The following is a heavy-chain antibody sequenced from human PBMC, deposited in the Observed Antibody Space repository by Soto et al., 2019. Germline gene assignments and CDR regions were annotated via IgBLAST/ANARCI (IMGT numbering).Heavy chain of an antibody. CDR2: INSDGSGT. V-gene: IGHV3-74*01. D-gene: IGHD5-18*01. CDR3: ARLVPIQLWLLDGMDV. Sequence: GGSLRLSCAASGFTFSSHWMHWVRQAPGKGLVWVSRINSDGSGTSYADSVKGRFTISRDNAKNSLYLQMNSLRAEDTAVYYCARLVPIQLWLLDGMDVWGQGTTVTVSS. J-gene: IGHJ6*02. CDR1: GFTFSSHW.